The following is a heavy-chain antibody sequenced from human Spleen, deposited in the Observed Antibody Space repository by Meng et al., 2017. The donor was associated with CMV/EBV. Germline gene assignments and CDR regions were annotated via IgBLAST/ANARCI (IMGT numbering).Heavy chain of an antibody. CDR3: ATIGGLYHDFWNH. CDR2: INPHSGGT. Sequence: ASVKVSCKASGYTFTAYMMHWLRQAPEQGLEWVGWINPHSGGTRYAQKFQGRLTMTRDTSISTAYMELTRLRSHDTAVYYCATIGGLYHDFWNHWGRGTLVTVSS. V-gene: IGHV1-2*02. CDR1: GYTFTAYM. D-gene: IGHD3-3*01. J-gene: IGHJ1*01.